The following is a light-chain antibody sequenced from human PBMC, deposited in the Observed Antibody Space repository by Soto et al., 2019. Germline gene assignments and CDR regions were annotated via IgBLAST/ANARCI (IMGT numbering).Light chain of an antibody. Sequence: SYELTQPPSVSVAPGQTARITFGGNNIGSKSVHWYQQKPGQAPVLVVYDDSDRPSGIPARFSGSNSGNTATLTISSVEAGDEADYYCQVWDSSSDHPNVVFGGGNKVTVL. CDR1: NIGSKS. J-gene: IGLJ2*01. CDR2: DDS. V-gene: IGLV3-21*02. CDR3: QVWDSSSDHPNVV.